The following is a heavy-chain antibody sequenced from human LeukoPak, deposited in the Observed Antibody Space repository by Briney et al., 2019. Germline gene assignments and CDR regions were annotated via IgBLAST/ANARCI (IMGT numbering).Heavy chain of an antibody. Sequence: SETLSLTCTVSDGSISSSSYYWGWIRQPPGKGLEWIGNIYYSGSTNYNPSLKSRVTMSVDTSKNQFSLNLSSVTAADTAVYYCARQTSRSGRFNYYFDYWGQGTLVTVSS. CDR3: ARQTSRSGRFNYYFDY. D-gene: IGHD3-10*01. V-gene: IGHV4-39*01. CDR2: IYYSGST. J-gene: IGHJ4*02. CDR1: DGSISSSSYY.